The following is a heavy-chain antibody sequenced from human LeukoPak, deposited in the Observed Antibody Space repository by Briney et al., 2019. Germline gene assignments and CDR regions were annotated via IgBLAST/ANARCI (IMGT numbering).Heavy chain of an antibody. CDR2: ISHDGRNK. V-gene: IGHV3-30*04. CDR3: AKEPDLAADYYFYN. J-gene: IGHJ4*02. D-gene: IGHD6-13*01. CDR1: GFTFRTYA. Sequence: PWTSLRLSCAASGFTFRTYALHWVRQAPGKGLEWVAVISHDGRNKYYADSVKGRFTISRDNSKNTLYLQLNSLRAEDTAVYYCAKEPDLAADYYFYNCGEGAPVTVSS.